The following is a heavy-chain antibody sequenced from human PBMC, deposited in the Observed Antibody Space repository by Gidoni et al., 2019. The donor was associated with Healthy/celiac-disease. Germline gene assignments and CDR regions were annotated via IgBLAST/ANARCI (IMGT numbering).Heavy chain of an antibody. CDR1: GGTFSSYA. CDR3: ARDSARMVRGVYYFDY. Sequence: QVQLVQSGAEVKKPGSSVKVSCKASGGTFSSYAISWVRQAPGQGLEWVGRIIPILGIANYAQKFQGRVTITADKSTSTAYMELSSLRSEDTAVYYCARDSARMVRGVYYFDYWGQGTLVTVSS. CDR2: IIPILGIA. V-gene: IGHV1-69*04. D-gene: IGHD3-10*01. J-gene: IGHJ4*02.